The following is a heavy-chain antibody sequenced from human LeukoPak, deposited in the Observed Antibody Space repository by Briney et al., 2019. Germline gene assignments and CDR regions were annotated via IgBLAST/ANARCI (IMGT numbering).Heavy chain of an antibody. D-gene: IGHD4-11*01. V-gene: IGHV3-30*02. J-gene: IGHJ4*02. CDR1: GFTFDDYA. CDR2: IQSDGSDE. Sequence: GGSLRLSCAASGFTFDDYAMHWVRQAPGKGLEWVGFIQSDGSDEFYADSVKGRFSISRDNSKNTLSLQMNSLRTEDTAVYYCAKDQVTHWGQGTLVTVSS. CDR3: AKDQVTH.